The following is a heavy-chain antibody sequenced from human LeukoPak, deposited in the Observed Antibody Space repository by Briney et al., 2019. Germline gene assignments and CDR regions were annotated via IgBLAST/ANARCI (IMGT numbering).Heavy chain of an antibody. D-gene: IGHD6-13*01. CDR1: GYTFTCYG. CDR2: ISAYNGNT. V-gene: IGHV1-18*01. J-gene: IGHJ5*02. CDR3: ARSTTGYSSSWYGSTNWFDP. Sequence: GASVKVSCKASGYTFTCYGISWVRQAPGQGLEWMGWISAYNGNTNYAQKLQGRVTMTTDTSTSTAYMELRSLRSDDTAVYYCARSTTGYSSSWYGSTNWFDPWGQGTLVTVSS.